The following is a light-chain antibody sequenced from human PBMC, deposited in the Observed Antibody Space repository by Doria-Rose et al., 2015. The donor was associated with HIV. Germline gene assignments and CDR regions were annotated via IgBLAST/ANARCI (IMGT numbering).Light chain of an antibody. Sequence: TQSPSSLSASVGDRVTITCRASQNINRFLNWYQQKPGKVPKVLIYAASSLQSTVSSRFSGSGSGTDCTLTISSLQPEAFATYYCQLSFSTPRPFGQGTKVEIK. CDR3: QLSFSTPRP. CDR2: AAS. CDR1: QNINRF. V-gene: IGKV1-39*01. J-gene: IGKJ1*01.